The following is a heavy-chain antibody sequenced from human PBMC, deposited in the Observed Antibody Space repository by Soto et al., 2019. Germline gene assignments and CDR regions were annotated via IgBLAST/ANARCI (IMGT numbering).Heavy chain of an antibody. CDR3: ARGARGPAAIWFDP. J-gene: IGHJ5*02. D-gene: IGHD2-2*01. Sequence: SETLSLTCSVSGVSIGSHFWSWIRQAPGKGPELVGYIYHTVNTNYNPALKSRVTISVDTSKNQFSLKLSSVTAADTAVYYCARGARGPAAIWFDPWGQGTLVTVSS. CDR2: IYHTVNT. V-gene: IGHV4-59*11. CDR1: GVSIGSHF.